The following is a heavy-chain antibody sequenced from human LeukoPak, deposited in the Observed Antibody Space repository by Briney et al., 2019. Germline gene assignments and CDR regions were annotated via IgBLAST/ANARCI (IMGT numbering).Heavy chain of an antibody. CDR1: GYTFCTYD. Sequence: GSARVSCKTSGYTFCTYDINWLRQAARQGLEWMGWIKPNSANTGFAQNFQGRAAITSDTSTSTAYSELSRLTSEDTDVYYCARAIRYQLLSDYWGQGTLVTVSS. CDR3: ARAIRYQLLSDY. CDR2: IKPNSANT. J-gene: IGHJ4*02. D-gene: IGHD2-2*01. V-gene: IGHV1-8*02.